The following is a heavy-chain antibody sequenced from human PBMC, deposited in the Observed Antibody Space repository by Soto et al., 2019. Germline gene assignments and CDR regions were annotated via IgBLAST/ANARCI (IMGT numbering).Heavy chain of an antibody. J-gene: IGHJ4*02. Sequence: GASVKVSCKASGYTFTSYDINWVRQATGQGLEWMGWMNPNSGNTGYAQKFQGRVTMTRNTSISTAYMELSSLRSEDAAVYYCARGPIKYPKINFDYWGQGTLVTVSS. CDR2: MNPNSGNT. V-gene: IGHV1-8*01. D-gene: IGHD3-16*01. CDR1: GYTFTSYD. CDR3: ARGPIKYPKINFDY.